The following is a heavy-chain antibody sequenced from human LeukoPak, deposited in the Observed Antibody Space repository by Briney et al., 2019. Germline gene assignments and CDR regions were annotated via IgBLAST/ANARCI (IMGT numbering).Heavy chain of an antibody. CDR3: AKDTSSYDFWTNYYFDY. Sequence: GGSLRLSCAASGFTFSSSGMHWVRQPPGKGLGWVTIISYDGSNKYYADSVKGRFTISRDTSKNTLYLQMNSLRAEDTAVYYCAKDTSSYDFWTNYYFDYWGQGTLVTVSS. CDR2: ISYDGSNK. CDR1: GFTFSSSG. D-gene: IGHD3-3*01. J-gene: IGHJ4*02. V-gene: IGHV3-30*18.